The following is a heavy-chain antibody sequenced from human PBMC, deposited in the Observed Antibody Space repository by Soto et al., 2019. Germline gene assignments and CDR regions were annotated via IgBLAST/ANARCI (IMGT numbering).Heavy chain of an antibody. Sequence: QVQLVQSGAGVKKPGSSVKVSCKASGGTFSRYGISWVRQAPGQELEWIGGIIRIFGTANYAQKFQGRVTITADESTNTVYMELNSLRSEDTAVYYCARDLTAWDAAFDYWGQGTLVTVSS. CDR2: IIRIFGTA. CDR1: GGTFSRYG. J-gene: IGHJ4*02. CDR3: ARDLTAWDAAFDY. D-gene: IGHD1-26*01. V-gene: IGHV1-69*01.